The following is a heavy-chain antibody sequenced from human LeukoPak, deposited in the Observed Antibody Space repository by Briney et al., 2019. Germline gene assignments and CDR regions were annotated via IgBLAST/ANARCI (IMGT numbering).Heavy chain of an antibody. D-gene: IGHD3-16*01. Sequence: GGSLRLSFAASGFTFSSHWMSWVCQSPGMGLDWVANINQDGSDKHYVDSVKGRFTISRDNAERSLYLQMNSLRAEDTAVYYCARDHVAPGLIFDSWGQGTLVTVSS. CDR3: ARDHVAPGLIFDS. J-gene: IGHJ4*02. CDR2: INQDGSDK. CDR1: GFTFSSHW. V-gene: IGHV3-7*03.